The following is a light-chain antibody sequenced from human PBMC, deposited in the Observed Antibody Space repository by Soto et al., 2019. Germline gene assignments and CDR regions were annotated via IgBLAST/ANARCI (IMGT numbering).Light chain of an antibody. CDR2: DVS. CDR1: SSDVGGYNY. V-gene: IGLV2-11*01. CDR3: CSYAGSPYV. Sequence: QSALTQPRSVSASPGQSVAISCTGTSSDVGGYNYVSWYQQHPGKAPKLMIYDVSKRPSGVPDRFSGSKSGNTASLTISGHQAEDEADYYCCSYAGSPYVFGTGTKLTVL. J-gene: IGLJ1*01.